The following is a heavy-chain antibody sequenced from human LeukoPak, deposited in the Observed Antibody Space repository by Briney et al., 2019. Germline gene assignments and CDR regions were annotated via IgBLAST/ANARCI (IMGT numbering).Heavy chain of an antibody. J-gene: IGHJ4*02. CDR1: GGTFISYA. CDR3: ARDSWYDSSGYFY. CDR2: IIPIFGTA. D-gene: IGHD3-22*01. Sequence: ASAELSCQASGGTFISYAISWVRQPPGQGHEWMGRIIPIFGTANYAQKFQGRVTITADKSTSTAYMELSSLRSEDTAVYYCARDSWYDSSGYFYWGQGTLVTVSS. V-gene: IGHV1-69*06.